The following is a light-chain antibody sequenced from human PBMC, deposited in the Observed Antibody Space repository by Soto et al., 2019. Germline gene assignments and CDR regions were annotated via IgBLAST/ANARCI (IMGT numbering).Light chain of an antibody. CDR3: QQYNSYSTWT. Sequence: DIQMTQSPSTLSASVGDRDTITCRASQSISSWLAWYQQKPGKAPKLLIYKASSLESGVPSRFSGSGSGTEFTLTISSLQPDDFATYYCQQYNSYSTWTFGQGTKVDIK. CDR1: QSISSW. CDR2: KAS. V-gene: IGKV1-5*03. J-gene: IGKJ1*01.